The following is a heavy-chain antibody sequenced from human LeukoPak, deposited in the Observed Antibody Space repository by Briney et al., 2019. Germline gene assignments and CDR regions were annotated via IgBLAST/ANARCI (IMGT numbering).Heavy chain of an antibody. CDR3: TRQSGSASYRGSYVY. Sequence: GESLKISCKGSGYIFTNYWIGWVRQMPGKGLEWMGIIYPGDSDTRYSPPFHGQVTISADKSISTAYLQWNSLKASDTAMYYCTRQSGSASYRGSYVYWGQGTLVTVSS. J-gene: IGHJ4*02. D-gene: IGHD3-10*01. V-gene: IGHV5-51*01. CDR1: GYIFTNYW. CDR2: IYPGDSDT.